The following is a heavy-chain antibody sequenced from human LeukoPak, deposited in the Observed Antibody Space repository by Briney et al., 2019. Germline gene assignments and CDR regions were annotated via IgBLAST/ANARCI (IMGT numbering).Heavy chain of an antibody. D-gene: IGHD6-13*01. V-gene: IGHV4-59*01. CDR2: IYYSGST. J-gene: IGHJ2*01. CDR3: ASHWPVGQQLVGYFDL. CDR1: GDSISSYY. Sequence: PSETLSLTCTVSGDSISSYYWSWIRQPPGKGLEWIGYIYYSGSTNYNPSLKSRVTISVDTSKNQFSLKLSSVTAADTAVYYCASHWPVGQQLVGYFDLWGRGTLVTVSS.